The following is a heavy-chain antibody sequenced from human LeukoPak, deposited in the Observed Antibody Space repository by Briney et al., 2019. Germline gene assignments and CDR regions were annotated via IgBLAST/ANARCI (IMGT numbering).Heavy chain of an antibody. CDR1: GGTFSSYA. D-gene: IGHD2-2*01. CDR2: IIPIFGTA. J-gene: IGHJ4*02. Sequence: SVKVSCKASGGTFSSYAINWLRQAPGQGLEWMGGIIPIFGTANYAQKFQDRVTITADESTSTAYMELSSLRSEDTAIYYCASRLYCSNTRCRNFPFAYWGQGTLVTVSS. V-gene: IGHV1-69*13. CDR3: ASRLYCSNTRCRNFPFAY.